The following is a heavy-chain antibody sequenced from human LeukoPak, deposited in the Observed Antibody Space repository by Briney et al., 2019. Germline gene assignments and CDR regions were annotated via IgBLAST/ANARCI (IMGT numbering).Heavy chain of an antibody. J-gene: IGHJ4*02. CDR1: GGTFSSYA. Sequence: SVTVSCKASGGTFSSYAISWVRQAPGQGLEWMGGIIPIFGTANYAQKFQGRVTITADESTSTAYMELSSLRSEDTAVYYCARGPTVVTPRFDYWGQGTLVTVSS. D-gene: IGHD4-23*01. V-gene: IGHV1-69*01. CDR2: IIPIFGTA. CDR3: ARGPTVVTPRFDY.